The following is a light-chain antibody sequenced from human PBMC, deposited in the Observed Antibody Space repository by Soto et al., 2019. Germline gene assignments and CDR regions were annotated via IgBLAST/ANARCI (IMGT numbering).Light chain of an antibody. CDR3: QQYNNYSVT. V-gene: IGKV3D-15*01. CDR1: QSVRIK. J-gene: IGKJ1*01. Sequence: ETVMTQSPATLSVSPGERATLSCRASQSVRIKLAWYQQKPGQAPRLLIYGASSRATGIPARFSGSGSGTEFTLTISSLQSEDFTTYYCQQYNNYSVTFGQGTKVDIK. CDR2: GAS.